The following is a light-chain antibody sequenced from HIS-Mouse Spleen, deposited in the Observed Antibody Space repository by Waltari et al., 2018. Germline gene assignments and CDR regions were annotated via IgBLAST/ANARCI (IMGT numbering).Light chain of an antibody. Sequence: QSALTQPASVSGSPGQSITISCTGTSSAVGGYNYVPCYQQHPGKAPKLMIYDVSNRPSGVSNRFSGSKSGNTASLTISGLQAEDEADYYCSSYTSSSTLVFGGGTKLTVL. CDR1: SSAVGGYNY. CDR2: DVS. V-gene: IGLV2-14*03. CDR3: SSYTSSSTLV. J-gene: IGLJ2*01.